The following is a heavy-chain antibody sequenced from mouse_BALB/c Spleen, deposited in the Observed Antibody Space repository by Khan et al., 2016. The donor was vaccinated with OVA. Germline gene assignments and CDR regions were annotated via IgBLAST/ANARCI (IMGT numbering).Heavy chain of an antibody. CDR3: ARGAFGY. CDR1: GYSFTSYY. J-gene: IGHJ3*01. V-gene: IGHV1S135*01. CDR2: IDPFNGGT. Sequence: VQLQQPGPELMKPGASVNISCKASGYSFTSYYIHWVKQSHGKSLEWIGYIDPFNGGTDYNQKFKGKATWTVDKSSSTAYMPLSSLTSEDSAVYYCARGAFGYWGQGTLVTVSA.